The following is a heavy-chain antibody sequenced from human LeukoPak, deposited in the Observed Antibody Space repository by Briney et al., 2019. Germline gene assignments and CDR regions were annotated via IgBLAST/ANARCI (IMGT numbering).Heavy chain of an antibody. CDR2: ISHDGSNK. CDR1: GFTFSDYA. Sequence: GGSLRLSCAVSGFTFSDYAMHWVRQAPGKGLEWVAVISHDGSNKYYADSVKGRFTISRDNSKNTLYLQMNSLRPEDTAVYYCARIVNGPRWGQGTLVTVSS. CDR3: ARIVNGPR. D-gene: IGHD2/OR15-2a*01. V-gene: IGHV3-30-3*01. J-gene: IGHJ4*02.